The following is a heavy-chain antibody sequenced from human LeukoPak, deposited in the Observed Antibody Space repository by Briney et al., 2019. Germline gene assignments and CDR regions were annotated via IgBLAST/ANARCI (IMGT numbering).Heavy chain of an antibody. CDR1: GFTFSEYA. Sequence: GRSLRLSCAASGFTFSEYAMHWVRQAPGKGLEWVAVISYDGRQKYYGDSVKGRFTISRDNPKNTLYLQMNSLRDGDTAVYYCARVFLERLTSGYFDNWGQGTLVTVSP. CDR2: ISYDGRQK. D-gene: IGHD3-3*01. CDR3: ARVFLERLTSGYFDN. J-gene: IGHJ4*02. V-gene: IGHV3-30-3*01.